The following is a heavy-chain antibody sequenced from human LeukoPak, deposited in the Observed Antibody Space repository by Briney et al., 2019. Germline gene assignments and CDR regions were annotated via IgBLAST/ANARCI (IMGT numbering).Heavy chain of an antibody. CDR2: IYYSGST. D-gene: IGHD2-15*01. V-gene: IGHV4-39*01. CDR1: GCSISSSSYY. Sequence: PSETLSLTCTVSGCSISSSSYYWGWIRQPPGKGLEWIGSIYYSGSTYYNPSLKSRVTISVDTSKNQFSLKLSSVTAADTAVYYCARQTLDCSGGSCYGYFDYWGQGTLVTVSS. J-gene: IGHJ4*02. CDR3: ARQTLDCSGGSCYGYFDY.